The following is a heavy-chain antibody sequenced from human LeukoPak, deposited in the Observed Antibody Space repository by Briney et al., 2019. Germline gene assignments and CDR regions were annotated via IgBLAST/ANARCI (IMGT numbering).Heavy chain of an antibody. D-gene: IGHD3-3*01. CDR1: GGTFSSYA. V-gene: IGHV1-69*13. Sequence: SVKVSCKASGGTFSSYAISWVRQAPGQGLEWMGGIIPIFGTANYAQKFQGRVTITADESTSTAYMELSSLRSEDTAVYYCARADITIFEVVISLAFDIWGQGTMVTVSS. CDR3: ARADITIFEVVISLAFDI. J-gene: IGHJ3*02. CDR2: IIPIFGTA.